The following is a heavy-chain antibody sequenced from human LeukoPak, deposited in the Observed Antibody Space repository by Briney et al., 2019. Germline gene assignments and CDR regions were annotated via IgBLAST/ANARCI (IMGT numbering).Heavy chain of an antibody. D-gene: IGHD4-23*01. V-gene: IGHV1-2*02. CDR2: ISPNSGGT. J-gene: IGHJ4*02. Sequence: ASVKVSCKASGYTFTDYYIHWVRQAPGQGLEWMGWISPNSGGTNYAQNFQGRVTMTRDTSISTAYMELSRLRSDDTAVYYCARPYGGKPHFDYWGQGTLVTVSS. CDR3: ARPYGGKPHFDY. CDR1: GYTFTDYY.